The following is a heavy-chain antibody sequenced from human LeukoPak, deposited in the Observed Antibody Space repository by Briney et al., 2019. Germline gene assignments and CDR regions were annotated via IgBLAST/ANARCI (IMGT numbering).Heavy chain of an antibody. CDR1: GFTFSSYS. V-gene: IGHV3-21*01. J-gene: IGHJ3*02. Sequence: GGSLRLSCAASGFTFSSYSMNWVRQAPGKGLEWVSSISSSSSYIYYADSVKGRFTISRDNAKNSLYLQMNSLRAEDTAVYYCARDLAAADAFDIWGQGTMVTVSS. CDR2: ISSSSSYI. D-gene: IGHD6-13*01. CDR3: ARDLAAADAFDI.